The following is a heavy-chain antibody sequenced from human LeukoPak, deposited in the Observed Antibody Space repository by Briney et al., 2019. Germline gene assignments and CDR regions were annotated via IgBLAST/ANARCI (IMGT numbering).Heavy chain of an antibody. CDR3: ARDIVATVTRFDP. J-gene: IGHJ5*02. D-gene: IGHD5-12*01. CDR1: GFTFSSYS. Sequence: GGSLRLSCAASGFTFSSYSMNWVRQAPGQGLEWVSSISSSSSYIYYADSVKGRFTISRDNAKNSLYLQMNSLRAEDTAVYYCARDIVATVTRFDPWGQGTLVTVSS. V-gene: IGHV3-21*01. CDR2: ISSSSSYI.